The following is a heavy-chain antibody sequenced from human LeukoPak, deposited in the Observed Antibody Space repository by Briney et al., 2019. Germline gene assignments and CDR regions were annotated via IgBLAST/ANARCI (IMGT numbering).Heavy chain of an antibody. J-gene: IGHJ4*02. CDR1: GGSFSGYY. Sequence: SETLSLTCAVYGGSFSGYYWSWIRQPPGKGLEWIGEINHSGSTNYNPSLKSRVTISVDTSKNQFSLKLSSVTAADTAVYYCALQQRWLETIDYWGQGTLVTVSS. CDR3: ALQQRWLETIDY. CDR2: INHSGST. V-gene: IGHV4-34*01. D-gene: IGHD6-19*01.